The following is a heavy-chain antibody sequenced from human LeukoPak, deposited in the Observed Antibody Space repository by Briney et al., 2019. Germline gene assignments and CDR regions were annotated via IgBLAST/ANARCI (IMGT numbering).Heavy chain of an antibody. J-gene: IGHJ4*02. V-gene: IGHV4-4*07. CDR3: ASTYSGSPERIDY. D-gene: IGHD1-26*01. CDR2: IKTSGST. CDR1: GASISTYY. Sequence: SETLSLTCTVSGASISTYYWSWIRQPVGKGLEWIGHIKTSGSTHYNPSLRSRVSMSVDTSKNHFSLNLTSVTAADTAVYYCASTYSGSPERIDYWGQGTLVTVSS.